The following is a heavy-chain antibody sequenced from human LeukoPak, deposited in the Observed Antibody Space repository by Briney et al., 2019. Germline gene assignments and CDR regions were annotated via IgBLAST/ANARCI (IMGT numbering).Heavy chain of an antibody. Sequence: ASVNVSCKASGYTFTSYGISWVRQAPGQGLEWMGWISAYNGNTNYAQKLQGRVTMTTDTSTSTAYMELRSLRSDDTAVYYCARDQRHYDFWSGYYTVVGISNYYYYGMDVWGQGTTVTVSS. CDR2: ISAYNGNT. D-gene: IGHD3-3*01. CDR3: ARDQRHYDFWSGYYTVVGISNYYYYGMDV. CDR1: GYTFTSYG. J-gene: IGHJ6*02. V-gene: IGHV1-18*01.